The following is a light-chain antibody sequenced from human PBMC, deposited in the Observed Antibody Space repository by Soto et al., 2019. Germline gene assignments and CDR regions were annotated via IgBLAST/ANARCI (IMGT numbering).Light chain of an antibody. CDR3: QQYNNWPLT. J-gene: IGKJ4*01. V-gene: IGKV3-15*01. CDR2: GAS. Sequence: EIVMTQYPATLSVPPGERATLSCRASLSVSSNLAWYQQKPGQAPRLLIYGASTRATGIPVRLSGSGSGTEFTLTISSLQSEDFAVYYCQQYNNWPLTFGGGTKVDI. CDR1: LSVSSN.